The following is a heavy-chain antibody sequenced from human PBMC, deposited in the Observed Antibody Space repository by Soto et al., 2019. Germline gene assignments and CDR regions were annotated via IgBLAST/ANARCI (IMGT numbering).Heavy chain of an antibody. CDR2: IYYTGNT. J-gene: IGHJ4*02. V-gene: IGHV4-31*03. CDR1: GGSVSSGSYY. CDR3: ARDKGGWYGFDY. D-gene: IGHD6-19*01. Sequence: SETLSLTCTVSGGSVSSGSYYWSWIRQHPGRGLEWIGYIYYTGNTYYNPSLKSRLAISVDTSKNQFSLKLSSVTAADTAVYYCARDKGGWYGFDYWGQGTLVTVSS.